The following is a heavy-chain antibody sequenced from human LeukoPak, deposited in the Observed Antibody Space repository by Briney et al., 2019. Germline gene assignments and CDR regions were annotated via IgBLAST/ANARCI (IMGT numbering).Heavy chain of an antibody. CDR3: ARGGTRGLKAFDI. V-gene: IGHV3-48*04. CDR2: ISSSGSTI. D-gene: IGHD1-1*01. CDR1: GFTFSSYS. J-gene: IGHJ3*02. Sequence: GGSLRLSCAASGFTFSSYSMNWVPQAPGKGLEWVSYISSSGSTIYYADSVKGRFTISRDNAKNALYLQMNSLRAEDTAVYYCARGGTRGLKAFDIWGQGTMVTVSS.